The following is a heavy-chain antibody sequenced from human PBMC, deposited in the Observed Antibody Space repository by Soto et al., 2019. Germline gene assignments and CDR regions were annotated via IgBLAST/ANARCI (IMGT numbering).Heavy chain of an antibody. D-gene: IGHD3-3*01. CDR3: ARAYDFWSGYYTGTVYYFDY. J-gene: IGHJ4*02. CDR1: GYTFTSYD. CDR2: MNPNSGNT. V-gene: IGHV1-8*01. Sequence: QVQLVQSGAEVKKPGASVKVSCKASGYTFTSYDINWVRQATGQGLEWMGWMNPNSGNTGYAQKFQGRVTMTRNTSISTAYMELSSLRSEDTAVYYCARAYDFWSGYYTGTVYYFDYWGQGTLVTVSS.